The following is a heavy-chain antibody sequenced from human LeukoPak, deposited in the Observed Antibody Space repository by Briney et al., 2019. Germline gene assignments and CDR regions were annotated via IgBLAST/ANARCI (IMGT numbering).Heavy chain of an antibody. J-gene: IGHJ5*02. CDR3: ARLFTSGWYNWFDP. D-gene: IGHD6-19*01. V-gene: IGHV3-21*01. Sequence: GGSLRLSCAASGFIFSSYSMNWVRQAPGKGLEWVSSISTSSSYIYYADSVKGRFTISRDNANNSLYLQVNSLSAEDTAVYYCARLFTSGWYNWFDPWGQGTLVTVSS. CDR2: ISTSSSYI. CDR1: GFIFSSYS.